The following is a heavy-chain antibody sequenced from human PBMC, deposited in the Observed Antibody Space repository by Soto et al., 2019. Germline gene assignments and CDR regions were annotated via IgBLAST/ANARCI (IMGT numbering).Heavy chain of an antibody. CDR1: GFIFTSYG. Sequence: GSLRLSCAAPGFIFTSYGMHWVRQAPGKGLEWMALILHDGSAEYYADSVKGRFTISRDNSKNTLYLQMNSLTAEDTAVYYCARSRDGYSFYFYYGMDGWGQGTTVTVSS. J-gene: IGHJ6*02. V-gene: IGHV3-30*03. D-gene: IGHD4-4*01. CDR2: ILHDGSAE. CDR3: ARSRDGYSFYFYYGMDG.